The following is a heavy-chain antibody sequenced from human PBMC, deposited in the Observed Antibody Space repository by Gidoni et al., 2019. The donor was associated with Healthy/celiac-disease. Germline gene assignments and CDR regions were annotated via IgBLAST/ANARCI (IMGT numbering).Heavy chain of an antibody. Sequence: GIINPSGGSTSYTQRFQGRVTMTRDTFTSTVYMELSSLRSKDTALYDCARGRGYSYVCYYYGMDVWGQGTTVTVSS. V-gene: IGHV1-46*03. CDR3: ARGRGYSYVCYYYGMDV. D-gene: IGHD5-18*01. J-gene: IGHJ6*02. CDR2: INPSGGST.